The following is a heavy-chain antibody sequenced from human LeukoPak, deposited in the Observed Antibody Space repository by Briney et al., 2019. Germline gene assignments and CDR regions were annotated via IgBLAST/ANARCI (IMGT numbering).Heavy chain of an antibody. Sequence: GGSLRLSCGVSGFTFSSYSMCWVRQAPGKGLEWVSFISSSSSYIYYADSVKGRFTIVRDNSKNTLYVQMNSLRAEDTAVYYCAKDLMGAIDYWGQGTLVTVSS. V-gene: IGHV3-21*04. J-gene: IGHJ4*02. CDR2: ISSSSSYI. D-gene: IGHD2-8*01. CDR3: AKDLMGAIDY. CDR1: GFTFSSYS.